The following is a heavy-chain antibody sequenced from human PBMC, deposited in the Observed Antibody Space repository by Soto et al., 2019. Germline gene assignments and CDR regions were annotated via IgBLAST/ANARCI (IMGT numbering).Heavy chain of an antibody. CDR3: TTDAVY. Sequence: EVQLVESGGGLVKPGGSLTLSGAASGFTFSNAWMSWVRQAPGKGLKWVGRIKSKTDGGTTEYVAPVKGRFTISRDDSKNTLYLQMSSLKSEDTGVYYCTTDAVYWGQGTLVTVAS. V-gene: IGHV3-15*01. CDR2: IKSKTDGGTT. J-gene: IGHJ4*02. CDR1: GFTFSNAW.